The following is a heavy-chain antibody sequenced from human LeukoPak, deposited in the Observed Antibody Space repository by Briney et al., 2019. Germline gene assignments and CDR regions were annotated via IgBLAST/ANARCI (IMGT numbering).Heavy chain of an antibody. V-gene: IGHV4-38-2*02. Sequence: SETLSLTCTVSGYSISSGYYWGWIRQPPGKGLEWIGSIYHSGSTYYNPSLKSRVTISVDTSKNQFSLKLSSVTAADTAVYYCARRSQGYYDILAGYYGGYYFDYWGQGTLVTVSS. CDR3: ARRSQGYYDILAGYYGGYYFDY. D-gene: IGHD3-9*01. J-gene: IGHJ4*02. CDR1: GYSISSGYY. CDR2: IYHSGST.